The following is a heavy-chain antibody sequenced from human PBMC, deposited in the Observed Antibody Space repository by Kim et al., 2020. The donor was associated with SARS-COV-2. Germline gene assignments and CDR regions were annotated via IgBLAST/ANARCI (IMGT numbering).Heavy chain of an antibody. CDR2: ISSSGSYI. CDR1: GFIFSDYY. CDR3: ASERPPGVETFYFGLDV. J-gene: IGHJ6*02. Sequence: GGSLRLSCAASGFIFSDYYMSWVRQAPGKGLELVSYISSSGSYIKHADSVEGRFSMSRDNANNSLYLQMNSLRDEDTAIYYCASERPPGVETFYFGLDVWGPGTTVTLSS. D-gene: IGHD1-1*01. V-gene: IGHV3-11*05.